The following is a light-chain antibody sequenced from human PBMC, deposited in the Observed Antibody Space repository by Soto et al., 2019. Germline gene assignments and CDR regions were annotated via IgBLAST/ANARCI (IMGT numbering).Light chain of an antibody. J-gene: IGLJ3*02. V-gene: IGLV9-49*01. Sequence: QPVLSQPPSASASLGASVTLTCTLSSGYSNYKVDWYQHRPGKGPRFVMRVGTGGIVGSRGDDIPDRVSVSGSGLNRYLTIQNIREEDESDYHCGTDHGDGTHFVGVFGGGTKLTVL. CDR1: SGYSNYK. CDR3: GTDHGDGTHFVGV. CDR2: VGTGGIVG.